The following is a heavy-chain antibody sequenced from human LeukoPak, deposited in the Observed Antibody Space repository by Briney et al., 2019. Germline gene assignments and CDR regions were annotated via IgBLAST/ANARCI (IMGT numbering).Heavy chain of an antibody. CDR1: GGSISSYY. CDR2: IYCSGST. Sequence: SETLSLTCTVSGGSISSYYWSWIRQPPGKGLEWIGYIYCSGSTNYNPSLKSRVTISVDTSKNQFSLKLSSVTAADTAVYYCASSRSSSWSDYFDYWGQGTLVTVSS. J-gene: IGHJ4*02. D-gene: IGHD6-13*01. CDR3: ASSRSSSWSDYFDY. V-gene: IGHV4-59*08.